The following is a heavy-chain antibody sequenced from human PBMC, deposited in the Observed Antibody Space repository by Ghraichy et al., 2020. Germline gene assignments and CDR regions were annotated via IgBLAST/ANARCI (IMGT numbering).Heavy chain of an antibody. CDR3: ASKYCGLLNCHLPDFDY. J-gene: IGHJ4*02. CDR2: INPNSGGA. V-gene: IGHV1-2*02. D-gene: IGHD2-21*01. CDR1: GYTFTDYS. Sequence: ASVKVSCKASGYTFTDYSMHWVRQAPGQGLEWMGWINPNSGGANYAQKFQGRVTMTKDTSISTAYMELSRLTSDDTAFYYCASKYCGLLNCHLPDFDYWGQGTLVTVSS.